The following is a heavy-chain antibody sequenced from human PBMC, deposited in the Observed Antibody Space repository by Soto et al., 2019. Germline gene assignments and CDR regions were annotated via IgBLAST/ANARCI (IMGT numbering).Heavy chain of an antibody. D-gene: IGHD3-3*01. V-gene: IGHV1-69*01. CDR2: IVPIDGTT. CDR1: GGTINNFA. Sequence: QVQLVQSGAEVKKPGSSVKVSCTTSGGTINNFAINWVRQAPGQGLEWMGGIVPIDGTTKYAEKFQGRVTITADASTRTAYMDLSSLRSEDTAVYYCARSFTKSRRGGVAFDYWGQGTLLTVSP. J-gene: IGHJ4*02. CDR3: ARSFTKSRRGGVAFDY.